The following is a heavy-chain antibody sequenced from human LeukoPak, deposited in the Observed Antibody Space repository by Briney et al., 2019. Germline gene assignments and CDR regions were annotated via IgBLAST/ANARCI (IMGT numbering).Heavy chain of an antibody. V-gene: IGHV1-69*05. CDR2: IIPIFGTA. CDR1: GGTFSSYA. CDR3: ARAIMNYCDSSGRDAFDI. Sequence: SVKVSCKASGGTFSSYAISWVRQAPGQGLEWMGRIIPIFGTANYAQKFQGRVTITTDESTSTAYMELSSLRSEDTAVYYCARAIMNYCDSSGRDAFDIWGQGTMVTVSS. J-gene: IGHJ3*02. D-gene: IGHD3-22*01.